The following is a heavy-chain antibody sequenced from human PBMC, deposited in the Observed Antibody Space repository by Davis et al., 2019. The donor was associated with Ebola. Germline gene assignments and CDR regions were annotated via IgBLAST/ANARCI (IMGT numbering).Heavy chain of an antibody. V-gene: IGHV3-30*02. D-gene: IGHD1-26*01. CDR1: GSTSSTYG. Sequence: PGGSLRPSCAPSGSTSSTYGMHWVRQVPGKGLEWVAIILYDGSNKYYADSVKGRFTISRDNSKNTPYLQMNGQRAEDTAGYYCARGRGWELLYYFDYWGQGTLVTVSS. CDR3: ARGRGWELLYYFDY. CDR2: ILYDGSNK. J-gene: IGHJ4*02.